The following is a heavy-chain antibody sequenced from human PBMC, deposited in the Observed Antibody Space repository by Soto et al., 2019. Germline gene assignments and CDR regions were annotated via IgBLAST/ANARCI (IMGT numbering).Heavy chain of an antibody. J-gene: IGHJ6*02. Sequence: GGSLRLSCAASGFTFSSYAMSGVRRAPGKGREGVSAISGSGGSTNYADSVKGRFTISRYNSKNRLYLQMNSLRPEDTAVYYCANWNDPESNSYYSGMDVWGQGTTVTVSS. D-gene: IGHD1-1*01. V-gene: IGHV3-23*01. CDR3: ANWNDPESNSYYSGMDV. CDR1: GFTFSSYA. CDR2: ISGSGGST.